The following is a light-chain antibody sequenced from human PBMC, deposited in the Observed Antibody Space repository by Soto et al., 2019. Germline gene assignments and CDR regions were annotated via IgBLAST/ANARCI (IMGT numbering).Light chain of an antibody. Sequence: QSVLTQPASVSGSPGQSITISCTGTSSDVGGYNYVSWYQQHPGKAPKLMIYDVSNRPSGVSNRFSGSKSGNTASLTISGXXAEDEADYYCSSYTSSSTLVFGGGTKLTVL. CDR3: SSYTSSSTLV. CDR2: DVS. CDR1: SSDVGGYNY. J-gene: IGLJ2*01. V-gene: IGLV2-14*01.